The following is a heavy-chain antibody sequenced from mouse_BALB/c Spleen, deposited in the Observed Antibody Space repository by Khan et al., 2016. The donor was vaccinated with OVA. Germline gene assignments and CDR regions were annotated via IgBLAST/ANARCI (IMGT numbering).Heavy chain of an antibody. J-gene: IGHJ4*01. V-gene: IGHV3-2*02. CDR1: GYSITSDYA. Sequence: EVELVESGPGLVKPSQSLSLTCTVSGYSITSDYAWNWIRQFPGNKLDWMGYISSTGSTSYNPSLKSRIPITRDTSKNQFFLQLKSVTTEDTATYFCARSHYYSYGYALDCWGRGTSVTVSS. D-gene: IGHD2-14*01. CDR3: ARSHYYSYGYALDC. CDR2: ISSTGST.